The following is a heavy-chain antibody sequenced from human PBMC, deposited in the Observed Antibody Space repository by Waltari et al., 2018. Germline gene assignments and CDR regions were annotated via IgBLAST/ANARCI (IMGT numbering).Heavy chain of an antibody. V-gene: IGHV3-30*02. CDR2: IRYDGNNK. J-gene: IGHJ4*02. CDR3: AKENSGSYYYFDY. D-gene: IGHD1-26*01. CDR1: GFTFSSYG. Sequence: QVQLVESGGGVVQPGGSLRLSCAASGFTFSSYGMPWVRLAPGKGLELGAVIRYDGNNKDYADSVKGRFTISRDNSKNTVFLQMSGLRPEDTAVYYCAKENSGSYYYFDYWGQGTLVTVSS.